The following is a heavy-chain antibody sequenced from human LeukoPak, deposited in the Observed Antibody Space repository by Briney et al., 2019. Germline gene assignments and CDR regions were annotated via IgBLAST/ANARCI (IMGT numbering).Heavy chain of an antibody. V-gene: IGHV3-30*02. CDR1: GFTFSSYG. Sequence: GGSLRLSCAASGFTFSSYGMHWVRQAPGKGLEWVAFIRYDGSNKYYADSVKGRFTISRDNSKNTLYLQMNSLRAEDTAVYYCARDTYYYGSGSYSGFDYWGRGTLVTVSS. CDR2: IRYDGSNK. J-gene: IGHJ4*02. CDR3: ARDTYYYGSGSYSGFDY. D-gene: IGHD3-10*01.